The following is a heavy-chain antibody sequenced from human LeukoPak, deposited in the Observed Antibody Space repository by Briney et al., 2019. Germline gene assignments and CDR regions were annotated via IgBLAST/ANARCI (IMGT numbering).Heavy chain of an antibody. CDR2: MNPNSGNT. J-gene: IGHJ5*02. D-gene: IGHD2-2*01. Sequence: ASVKVSCKAAGYTFTSYDINWVRQATGQGLEWKGWMNPNSGNTGYAQKFQGRVTMTRNTSISTAYMELSSLRSEDTAVYYCARAVRYCSSTSCTNWFDPWGQGTLVTVSS. CDR3: ARAVRYCSSTSCTNWFDP. CDR1: GYTFTSYD. V-gene: IGHV1-8*01.